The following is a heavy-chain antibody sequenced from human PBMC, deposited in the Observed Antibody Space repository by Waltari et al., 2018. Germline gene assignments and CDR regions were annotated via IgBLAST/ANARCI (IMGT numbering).Heavy chain of an antibody. D-gene: IGHD7-27*01. J-gene: IGHJ4*02. CDR2: TDHRGAT. CDR1: GESFNNYY. CDR3: ARHRRGSNGIDY. Sequence: QVQLQQWGAGLLKPSETLSLTCGYYGESFNNYYWIWVRQPPGKGLEWIGETDHRGATKYNPSIASRVTISLDTSKSQFSLSLRSVIAADAAMYYCARHRRGSNGIDYWGQGTLVTVSS. V-gene: IGHV4-34*01.